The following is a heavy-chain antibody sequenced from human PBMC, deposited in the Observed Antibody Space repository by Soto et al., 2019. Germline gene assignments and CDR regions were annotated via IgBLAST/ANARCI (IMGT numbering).Heavy chain of an antibody. CDR3: ARAKTTRIASEDD. J-gene: IGHJ4*02. CDR2: IYYSGST. D-gene: IGHD3-22*01. V-gene: IGHV4-31*03. Sequence: SETLSLTCTVSGGSISSCGYYWSWIRQHPGKGLEWIGYIYYSGSTYYNPSLKSRVTISVDTSKNRFSLNLSSVTAADTAVYFCARAKTTRIASEDDWGQGTLVTVSS. CDR1: GGSISSCGYY.